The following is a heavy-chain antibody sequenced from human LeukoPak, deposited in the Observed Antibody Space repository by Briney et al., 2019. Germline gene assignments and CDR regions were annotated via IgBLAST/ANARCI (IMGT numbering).Heavy chain of an antibody. V-gene: IGHV3-48*01. CDR2: ISSSGSTV. J-gene: IGHJ5*02. Sequence: QPGGSLRLSCAASGFTFSSYAMHWVRQAPGKGLEWLSYISSSGSTVYYADSVKGRFTISRDKARNLLYLQMNSLRAEDTAVYFRARDSYVLRFLEWVSWGQGTLVTVSS. D-gene: IGHD3-3*01. CDR1: GFTFSSYA. CDR3: ARDSYVLRFLEWVS.